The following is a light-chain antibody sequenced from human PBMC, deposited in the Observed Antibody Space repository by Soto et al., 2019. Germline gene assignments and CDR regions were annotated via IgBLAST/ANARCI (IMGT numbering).Light chain of an antibody. V-gene: IGKV1-6*01. Sequence: IQLTQSPSFLSASVGDRVTITCRASPGISSFLAWYQQRPGKAPELLIYGAFTLQSGVPSRFSGSGSGTDFTLTISSLQPEDFATYYCLQDYNYPWTFGQGTKVDIK. CDR2: GAF. CDR3: LQDYNYPWT. CDR1: PGISSF. J-gene: IGKJ1*01.